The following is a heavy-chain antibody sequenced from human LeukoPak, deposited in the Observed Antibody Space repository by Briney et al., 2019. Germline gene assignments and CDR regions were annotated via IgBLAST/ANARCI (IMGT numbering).Heavy chain of an antibody. CDR1: GFSVSHNY. V-gene: IGHV3-53*01. J-gene: IGHJ4*02. CDR2: IYSGGNK. Sequence: PGGSLRLSCTASGFSVSHNYMNWVRQAPGKGLEWVALIYSGGNKHYADSVKGRFTISRDNSKNTLYLQMSSLRVKDTAVYYCTRDTPGIAASVSGGWGQGTLVTVSS. D-gene: IGHD6-13*01. CDR3: TRDTPGIAASVSGG.